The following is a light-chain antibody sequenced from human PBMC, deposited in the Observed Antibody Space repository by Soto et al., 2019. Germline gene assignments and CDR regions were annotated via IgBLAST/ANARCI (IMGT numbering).Light chain of an antibody. V-gene: IGKV3-11*01. Sequence: ERVMTQSPATLSESPGDIATLSCRASQSVGSSLAWYQQRPGQAPRLLIYDAFIRATGTPARFSGSESGTDFTLTISSLEPEDFAVYYCQQRSNWPLTFGQGTRLEIK. CDR2: DAF. CDR1: QSVGSS. J-gene: IGKJ5*01. CDR3: QQRSNWPLT.